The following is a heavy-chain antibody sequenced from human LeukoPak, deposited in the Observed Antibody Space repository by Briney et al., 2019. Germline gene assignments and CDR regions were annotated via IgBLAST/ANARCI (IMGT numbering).Heavy chain of an antibody. J-gene: IGHJ4*02. CDR2: ISGSGLNA. D-gene: IGHD6-19*01. V-gene: IGHV3-23*01. CDR1: GFTFSNTA. Sequence: GGSLRLSCAASGFTFSNTAMSWVRQAPGKGLEWLSIISGSGLNAYYADSVKGRFTISRDNSKSTLFLQMNSLRAEDTAVYYCARGRVAASLPFDYWGQGTLVTVSS. CDR3: ARGRVAASLPFDY.